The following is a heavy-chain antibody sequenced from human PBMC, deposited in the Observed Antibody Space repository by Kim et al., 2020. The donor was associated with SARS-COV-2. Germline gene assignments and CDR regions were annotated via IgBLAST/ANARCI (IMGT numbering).Heavy chain of an antibody. CDR1: GYTFTSYG. D-gene: IGHD3-9*01. CDR2: ISAYNGNT. V-gene: IGHV1-18*01. J-gene: IGHJ4*02. Sequence: ASVKVSCKASGYTFTSYGISWVRQAPVQGLEWMGWISAYNGNTNYAQKLQGRVTMTTDTSTSTAYMELRSLRSDDTAVYYCARRDYDILTGYYIEDYWGQGTLVTVSS. CDR3: ARRDYDILTGYYIEDY.